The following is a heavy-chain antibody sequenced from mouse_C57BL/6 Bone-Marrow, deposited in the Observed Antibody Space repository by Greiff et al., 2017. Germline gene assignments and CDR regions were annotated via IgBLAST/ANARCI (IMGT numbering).Heavy chain of an antibody. D-gene: IGHD2-3*01. Sequence: QVQLQQPGAELVKPGASVKMSCKASGYTFTSYWITWVKPRPGHGLEWIGDIYPGSGSTNYNEKFKSKATLTVDTSSSTAYMQLSSLTSEDSAVYYCARRGWLLRDFDYWGQGTTLTVSS. J-gene: IGHJ2*01. CDR3: ARRGWLLRDFDY. V-gene: IGHV1-55*01. CDR1: GYTFTSYW. CDR2: IYPGSGST.